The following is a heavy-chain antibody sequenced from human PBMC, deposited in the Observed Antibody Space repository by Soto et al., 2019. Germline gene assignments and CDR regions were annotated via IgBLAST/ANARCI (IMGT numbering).Heavy chain of an antibody. CDR1: GGSISGYY. Sequence: QVQLQESGPGLVKPSETLSLTCTVSGGSISGYYWSWIRQPPGKGLEWIGYIYSSGSTSYNPSLKSRVTISVDTSQNRFSLKLRSVTAADTAVYYCVRDVPSSSYFDYWGQGALVTVSS. V-gene: IGHV4-59*01. D-gene: IGHD6-13*01. CDR2: IYSSGST. J-gene: IGHJ4*02. CDR3: VRDVPSSSYFDY.